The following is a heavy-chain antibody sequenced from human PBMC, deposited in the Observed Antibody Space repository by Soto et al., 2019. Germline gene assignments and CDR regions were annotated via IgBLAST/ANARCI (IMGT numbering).Heavy chain of an antibody. V-gene: IGHV4-61*01. D-gene: IGHD6-19*01. CDR1: GGSVSSGRYY. CDR2: VYYSGNT. Sequence: QVQLQESGPGLVKPSETLSLTCTVSGGSVSSGRYYWSWIRQPPGKGLEWIGYVYYSGNTNYNPSLKSRVTISVDTSKNQFSLRLSSVTAADTAVYYCARWPHGGGWYENYWGQGTLVTVSS. CDR3: ARWPHGGGWYENY. J-gene: IGHJ4*02.